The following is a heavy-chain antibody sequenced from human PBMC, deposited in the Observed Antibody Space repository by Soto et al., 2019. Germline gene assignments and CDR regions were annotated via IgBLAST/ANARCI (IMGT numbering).Heavy chain of an antibody. CDR3: ARLEYSSSSGILEGHHDY. D-gene: IGHD6-6*01. J-gene: IGHJ4*02. CDR2: IYPGDSDT. CDR1: GYSFTSYW. Sequence: GESLKISCKGSGYSFTSYWIGWVRQMPGKGLEWMGIIYPGDSDTRYSPSFQGQVTISADKSISTAYLQWSSLKASDTAMYYCARLEYSSSSGILEGHHDYWGQGTMVTVSS. V-gene: IGHV5-51*01.